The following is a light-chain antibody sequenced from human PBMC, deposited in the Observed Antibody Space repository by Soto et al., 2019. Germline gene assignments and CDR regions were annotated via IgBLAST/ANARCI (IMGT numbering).Light chain of an antibody. CDR2: GAS. J-gene: IGKJ5*01. CDR1: QSVSSSY. CDR3: QQYGSSPPIT. V-gene: IGKV3-20*01. Sequence: IVLTQCPGTLSLSPVEQGQLSFRSSQSVSSSYLAWYQQKPGQAPRLLIYGASSRATGIPDRFSGSGSGTDFTLTISRLEPEDFAVYYCQQYGSSPPITFGQGTRLEI.